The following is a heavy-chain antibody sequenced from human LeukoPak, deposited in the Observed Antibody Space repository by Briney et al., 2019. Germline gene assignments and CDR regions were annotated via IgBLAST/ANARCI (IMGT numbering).Heavy chain of an antibody. CDR2: ISAYNGNT. CDR1: GYTFTSYG. Sequence: ASVKVSCKASGYTFTSYGISWVRQAPGQGLEWMGWISAYNGNTNYAQKLQGRVTMTTDTSTSTAYMELRSLRSDDTAVYYCARRGYSGYDYLGGFDYWGQGTLVTVSS. D-gene: IGHD5-12*01. J-gene: IGHJ4*02. CDR3: ARRGYSGYDYLGGFDY. V-gene: IGHV1-18*01.